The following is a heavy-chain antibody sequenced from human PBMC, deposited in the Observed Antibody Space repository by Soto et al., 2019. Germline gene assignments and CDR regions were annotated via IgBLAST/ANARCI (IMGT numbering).Heavy chain of an antibody. D-gene: IGHD1-1*01. CDR3: ARGGTFHWNHIDY. CDR1: GFSLSTSAFC. Sequence: SGPTLVNPTETLTLTCTFSGFSLSTSAFCVTWIRQPPGKALEWLALIDWNNIKYYKTSLKTRLTLSKGTSRNQVVLTMTNVDPVDTGTYYGARGGTFHWNHIDYWGQGTLVTVSS. J-gene: IGHJ4*02. CDR2: IDWNNIK. V-gene: IGHV2-70*01.